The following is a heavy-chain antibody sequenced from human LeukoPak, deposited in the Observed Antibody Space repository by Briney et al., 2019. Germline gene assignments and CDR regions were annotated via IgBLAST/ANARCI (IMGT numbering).Heavy chain of an antibody. V-gene: IGHV3-21*01. D-gene: IGHD3-10*01. CDR2: ISSSSSYI. CDR1: GFTFSSFE. Sequence: PGGSLRLSCAASGFTFSSFEMNWVRQAPGKGLEWVSSISSSSSYIYYADSVKGRFTISRGNAKNSLYLQMNSLRAEDTAVYYCAREEDRGVINYWGQGTLVTVSS. CDR3: AREEDRGVINY. J-gene: IGHJ4*02.